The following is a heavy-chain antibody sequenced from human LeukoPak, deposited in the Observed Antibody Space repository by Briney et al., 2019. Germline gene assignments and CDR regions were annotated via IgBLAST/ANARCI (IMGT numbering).Heavy chain of an antibody. CDR2: ISGSGGST. CDR1: GFTFSSYA. Sequence: GGSLRLSCGASGFTFSSYAMSWVRQAPGKGLEWVSAISGSGGSTYYADSVKGRFTISRDNSKSTLYLQMSSLRAEDTAVYYCAKQEWSSSWIGAFDIWGQGTMVTVSS. D-gene: IGHD6-13*01. CDR3: AKQEWSSSWIGAFDI. V-gene: IGHV3-23*01. J-gene: IGHJ3*02.